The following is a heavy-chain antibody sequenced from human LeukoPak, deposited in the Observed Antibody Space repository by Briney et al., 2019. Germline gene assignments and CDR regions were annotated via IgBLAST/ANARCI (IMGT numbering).Heavy chain of an antibody. J-gene: IGHJ4*02. CDR2: IWYDGSNK. CDR1: GFTFSSYG. Sequence: PGGSLRLSCAASGFTFSSYGMHWVRQAPGKGLEWVAVIWYDGSNKYYADSVKGRFTISRDNSKNTLYLQMNSLRAEDTAVYYCAKSDRSYYYYDSSGAPDYWGQGTLVTVSS. D-gene: IGHD3-22*01. V-gene: IGHV3-30*02. CDR3: AKSDRSYYYYDSSGAPDY.